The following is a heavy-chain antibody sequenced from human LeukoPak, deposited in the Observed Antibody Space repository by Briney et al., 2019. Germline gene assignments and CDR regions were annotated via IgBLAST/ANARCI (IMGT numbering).Heavy chain of an antibody. CDR1: GGSFSGYY. CDR2: INHSGST. Sequence: PSETLSLTCAVYGGSFSGYYWSWIRQPPGKGLEWIGEINHSGSTNYNPSLKSRVTISVDTSKNQFSLKLSSVTAADTAVYYCARHITYYSSSWYVVTAGFDPWGQGTLITVSS. V-gene: IGHV4-34*01. J-gene: IGHJ5*02. D-gene: IGHD6-13*01. CDR3: ARHITYYSSSWYVVTAGFDP.